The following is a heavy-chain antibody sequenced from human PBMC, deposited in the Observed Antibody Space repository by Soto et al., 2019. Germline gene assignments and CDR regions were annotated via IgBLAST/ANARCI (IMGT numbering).Heavy chain of an antibody. CDR3: ARGGGSTKVDY. V-gene: IGHV4-31*03. CDR2: TSNSGST. D-gene: IGHD2-2*01. J-gene: IGHJ4*02. Sequence: QVQLQESGPGLVKPSQTLSLTCTVSGGSITSSGYYWSWIRQHPGEGLEWIGFTSNSGSTSYNPSLKSRVTISVDPSSNQFSLNRKSVTAAGTAVYYCARGGGSTKVDYWGQGTLVTVSP. CDR1: GGSITSSGYY.